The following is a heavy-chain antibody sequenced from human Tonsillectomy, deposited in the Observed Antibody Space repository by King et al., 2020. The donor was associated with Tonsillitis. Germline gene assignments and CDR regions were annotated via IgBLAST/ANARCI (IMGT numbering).Heavy chain of an antibody. D-gene: IGHD2-21*02. Sequence: VQLVESGGGLVQPGGSLRLSCAASGFTVSSNYMSWVRQHPGKGLQWVSVIYSGGSTYYADSVKGRFTISRDNSKNTLYLQMNSQRAEDTAVYYCASDSCAGDCSYYYGMDVCGQGTTVTVSS. CDR1: GFTVSSNY. J-gene: IGHJ6*02. V-gene: IGHV3-66*01. CDR2: IYSGGST. CDR3: ASDSCAGDCSYYYGMDV.